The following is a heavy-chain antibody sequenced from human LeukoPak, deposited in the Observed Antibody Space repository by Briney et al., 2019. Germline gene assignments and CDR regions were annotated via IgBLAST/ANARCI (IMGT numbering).Heavy chain of an antibody. CDR3: AAPTGGIVGWLVLDFDY. CDR1: GFTFSSYG. Sequence: QPGGSLRLSCAASGFTFSSYGMHWVRRAPGKGLEWVAFIRYDGSNKYYADSVKGRFTISRDNSKNTLYLQMNSLRAEDTAVYYCAAPTGGIVGWLVLDFDYWGQGTLVTVSS. D-gene: IGHD6-19*01. V-gene: IGHV3-30*02. J-gene: IGHJ4*02. CDR2: IRYDGSNK.